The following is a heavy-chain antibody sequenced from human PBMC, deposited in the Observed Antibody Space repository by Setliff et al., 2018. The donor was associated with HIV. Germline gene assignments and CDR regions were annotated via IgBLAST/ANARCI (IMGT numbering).Heavy chain of an antibody. V-gene: IGHV1-3*01. CDR3: ARTLFPSSSLFSN. D-gene: IGHD6-13*01. J-gene: IGHJ4*02. CDR2: INAGNGNT. Sequence: ASVKVSCKASGYTFTNYAVHWVRQAPGQRLEWMGWINAGNGNTKYSQKFQDRVTITRDTSASTAYMELRLRSEDTAVYYCARTLFPSSSLFSNWGQGTLVTVSS. CDR1: GYTFTNYA.